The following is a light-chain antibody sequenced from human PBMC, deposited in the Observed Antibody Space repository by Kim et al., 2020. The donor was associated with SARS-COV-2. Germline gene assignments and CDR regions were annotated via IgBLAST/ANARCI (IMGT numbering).Light chain of an antibody. CDR2: AAS. J-gene: IGKJ5*01. Sequence: SPGERATLSGRASQSVNSNLAWYQQKPGQAPRLLIYAASTRATAIPARFSGSGSGTEFTLTISSLQSEDFAVYYCQQYNNWPPITFGQGTRLEIK. V-gene: IGKV3-15*01. CDR1: QSVNSN. CDR3: QQYNNWPPIT.